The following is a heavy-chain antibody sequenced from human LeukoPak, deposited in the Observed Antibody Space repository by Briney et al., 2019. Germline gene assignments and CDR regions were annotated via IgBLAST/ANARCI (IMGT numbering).Heavy chain of an antibody. CDR3: ARDRSPLPYYYETSANDY. CDR1: GFTFSDYA. CDR2: MSYDGTLK. Sequence: GGSLRLSCAATGFTFSDYAMHWVRQAPGKGLEWLAVMSYDGTLKFYAKSVDGRFTISRDNSQNTLFLQMDSLRDDDTAVYYCARDRSPLPYYYETSANDYWGRGTLVTVSS. D-gene: IGHD3-22*01. J-gene: IGHJ4*02. V-gene: IGHV3-30*04.